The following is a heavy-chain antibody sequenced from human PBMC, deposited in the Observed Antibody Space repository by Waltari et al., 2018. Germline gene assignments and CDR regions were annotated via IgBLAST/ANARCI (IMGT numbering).Heavy chain of an antibody. CDR3: ARDQDIVVVPAAIGYYGMDV. D-gene: IGHD2-2*01. V-gene: IGHV3-30*01. CDR2: ISYDGSNK. J-gene: IGHJ6*02. Sequence: QVQLVESGGGVVQPGRSLRLSCAASGFPFSSYAMHWVRQAPGQGLGWVAVISYDGSNKDYADSVKGRFTISRDNSKNTLYLQMNSLRAEDTAVYYCARDQDIVVVPAAIGYYGMDVWGQGTTVTVSS. CDR1: GFPFSSYA.